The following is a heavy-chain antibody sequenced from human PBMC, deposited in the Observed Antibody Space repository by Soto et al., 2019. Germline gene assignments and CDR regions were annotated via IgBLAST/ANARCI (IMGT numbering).Heavy chain of an antibody. CDR1: GFTFSSYG. Sequence: GGSLRLSCAASGFTFSSYGMHWVRQAPGKGLEWVAVIWYDGSNKYYADSVKGRFTISRDNSKNTLYLQMNSLRAEDTAVYYCAREGGWELPTNYYYYGMDVWGQGTTVTVSS. V-gene: IGHV3-33*01. D-gene: IGHD1-26*01. CDR3: AREGGWELPTNYYYYGMDV. CDR2: IWYDGSNK. J-gene: IGHJ6*02.